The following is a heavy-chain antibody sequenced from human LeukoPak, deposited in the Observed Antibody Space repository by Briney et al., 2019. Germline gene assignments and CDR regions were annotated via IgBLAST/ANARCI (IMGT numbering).Heavy chain of an antibody. Sequence: SETLSLTCTVSGASVSSASYWSWIRQPPGKGLEWIGYIYYSGSTYYNPSLKSRVTISVDTSKNQFSLKLSSVTAADTAVYYCARAGLSVMTTVTANWFDPWGQGTLVTVSS. D-gene: IGHD4-11*01. V-gene: IGHV4-30-4*01. CDR2: IYYSGST. CDR3: ARAGLSVMTTVTANWFDP. J-gene: IGHJ5*02. CDR1: GASVSSASY.